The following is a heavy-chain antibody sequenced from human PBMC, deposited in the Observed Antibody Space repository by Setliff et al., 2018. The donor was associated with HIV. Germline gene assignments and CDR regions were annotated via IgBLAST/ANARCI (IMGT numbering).Heavy chain of an antibody. CDR2: IQRNADGGTT. CDR1: GGSEFTFSDVW. Sequence: GGSLRLSCVVSGGSEFTFSDVWMSWVRQAPGKGLEWIGHIQRNADGGTTLYGAPVKGRFTISRDDSQNMVYLQMNSLKTEDTAMYYCTPIHNYTDHCPDSWGQGTLVTVSS. CDR3: TPIHNYTDHCPDS. D-gene: IGHD2-21*02. V-gene: IGHV3-15*01. J-gene: IGHJ5*01.